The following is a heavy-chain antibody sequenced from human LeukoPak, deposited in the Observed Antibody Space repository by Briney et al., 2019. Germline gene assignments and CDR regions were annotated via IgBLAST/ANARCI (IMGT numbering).Heavy chain of an antibody. CDR2: TSASGLST. D-gene: IGHD3-22*01. V-gene: IGHV3-23*01. Sequence: GGSLRLSCAASGFTFSNYAMSWVRQAPGKGLEWVSGTSASGLSTYYADPVKGRSTISRDNSKSTLYLQVNSLRAEDTAIYYCAKDHFFDNSGYGHPYDAWSPGTMVTVSS. CDR1: GFTFSNYA. CDR3: AKDHFFDNSGYGHPYDA. J-gene: IGHJ3*01.